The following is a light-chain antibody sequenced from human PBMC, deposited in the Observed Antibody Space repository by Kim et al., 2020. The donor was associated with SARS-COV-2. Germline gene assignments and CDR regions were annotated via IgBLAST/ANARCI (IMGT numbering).Light chain of an antibody. J-gene: IGLJ2*01. CDR1: SSDVGAYNY. Sequence: QSALTQPASVSGSPGQSITMSCTGTSSDVGAYNYVSWYQQHPGKAPKLMIHDVTYRPSGISNRFSGSKSGNTASLTISGLQAEDDADYYCSSYTTRGTVVFGGDTQLTVL. CDR2: DVT. V-gene: IGLV2-14*03. CDR3: SSYTTRGTVV.